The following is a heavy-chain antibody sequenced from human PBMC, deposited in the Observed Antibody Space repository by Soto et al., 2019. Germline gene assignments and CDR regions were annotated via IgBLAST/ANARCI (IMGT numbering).Heavy chain of an antibody. CDR3: ARGIEGWYQGRYYYGMDV. Sequence: QVQLQESGPGLVKPSETLSLTCTVSGGSVSSGSSYWSWIRQPPGKGLEWIAYIYYSGSTNYNHSLKSRGTISVDTSKNQSSLNLSSVTASDTAVYYCARGIEGWYQGRYYYGMDVWCQGTTVTVS. CDR1: GGSVSSGSSY. CDR2: IYYSGST. V-gene: IGHV4-61*01. D-gene: IGHD6-19*01. J-gene: IGHJ6*02.